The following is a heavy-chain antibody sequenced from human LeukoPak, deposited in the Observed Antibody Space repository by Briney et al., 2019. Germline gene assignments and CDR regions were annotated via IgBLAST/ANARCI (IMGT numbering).Heavy chain of an antibody. D-gene: IGHD6-25*01. V-gene: IGHV4-59*01. CDR2: IYYSGST. Sequence: SETLSLTCAVYGGSFSGYYWSWIRQPPGKGLEWIGYIYYSGSTNYNPSLKSRVTISVDTSKNQFSLKLSSVTAADTAVYYCAREAAATSLWGRGTLVTVSS. CDR1: GGSFSGYY. J-gene: IGHJ2*01. CDR3: AREAAATSL.